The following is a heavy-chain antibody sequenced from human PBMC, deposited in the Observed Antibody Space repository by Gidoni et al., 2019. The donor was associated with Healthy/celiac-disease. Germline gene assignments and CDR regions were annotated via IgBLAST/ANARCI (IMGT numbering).Heavy chain of an antibody. D-gene: IGHD4-17*01. Sequence: EVQLVESGGVVVQPGGSLRLSCAASGLTFDEYTMHWVRQAPGKGLEWVALIIWDGGSTYYADSVKGRFTISRDNSKNSLYLQMNSLRTEDTALYYCAKETNYGDYSSDYWGQGTLVTVSS. CDR2: IIWDGGST. CDR1: GLTFDEYT. V-gene: IGHV3-43*01. CDR3: AKETNYGDYSSDY. J-gene: IGHJ4*02.